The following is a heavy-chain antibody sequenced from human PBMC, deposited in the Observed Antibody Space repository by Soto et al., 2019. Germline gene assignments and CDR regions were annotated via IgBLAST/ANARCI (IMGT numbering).Heavy chain of an antibody. CDR2: ISGSGGSI. V-gene: IGHV3-23*01. CDR3: VKGISYGYGSLDY. Sequence: DVQLLESGGDLVQPGESLRLSCVASGFTFSSYAMNLVRQAPGMGLEWVSTISGSGGSIYYSDSVKGRFAISRDNSKNTLFLQMSSLRVEDTSIYYCVKGISYGYGSLDYWGQGTLVTVSS. D-gene: IGHD5-18*01. CDR1: GFTFSSYA. J-gene: IGHJ4*02.